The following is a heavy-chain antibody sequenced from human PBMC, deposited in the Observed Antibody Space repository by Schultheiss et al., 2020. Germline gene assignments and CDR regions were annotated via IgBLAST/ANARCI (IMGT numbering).Heavy chain of an antibody. J-gene: IGHJ4*02. D-gene: IGHD3-10*01. CDR3: ARGSGSRRFDY. CDR2: IYTSGST. Sequence: SETLSLTCTVSGGSISSGDYYWSWIRQPPGKGLEWIGRIYTSGSTNYNPSLKSRVTISVDTSKNQFSLKLSSVTAADTAVYYCARGSGSRRFDYWGQGTLVTVSS. V-gene: IGHV4-61*08. CDR1: GGSISSGDYY.